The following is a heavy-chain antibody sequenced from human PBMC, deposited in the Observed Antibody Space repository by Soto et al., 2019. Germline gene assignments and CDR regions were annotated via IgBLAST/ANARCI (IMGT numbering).Heavy chain of an antibody. D-gene: IGHD5-12*01. Sequence: QVQLQESGPGLVKPSETLSLTCTVSGGSISGYFWSWIRQPPRKGPEWIGYIHHTGSTNYNPSLRSRLTITLDTSKNQFSLKLKYVTAADTARYYCAKDRGYSTDYYYGVEVWGRGTTVTVSS. CDR3: AKDRGYSTDYYYGVEV. J-gene: IGHJ6*02. CDR1: GGSISGYF. CDR2: IHHTGST. V-gene: IGHV4-59*01.